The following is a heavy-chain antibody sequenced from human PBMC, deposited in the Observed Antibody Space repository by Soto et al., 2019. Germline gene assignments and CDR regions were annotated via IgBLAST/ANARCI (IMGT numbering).Heavy chain of an antibody. J-gene: IGHJ6*02. V-gene: IGHV3-13*01. CDR3: ARGTIFGVVTPYYYYYGMDV. D-gene: IGHD3-3*01. CDR1: GFTFSSYD. Sequence: PGGSLRLSCAASGFTFSSYDMHWVRQATGKGLEWVSAIGTAGDTYYPGSVKGRFTISRENAKNSLYLQMNSLRAGDTAVYYCARGTIFGVVTPYYYYYGMDVWGQGPTVTVSS. CDR2: IGTAGDT.